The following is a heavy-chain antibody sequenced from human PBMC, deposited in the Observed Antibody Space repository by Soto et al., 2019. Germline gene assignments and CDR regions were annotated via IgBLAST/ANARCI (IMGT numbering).Heavy chain of an antibody. D-gene: IGHD1-26*01. CDR1: GYTFTAYT. V-gene: IGHV1-2*02. J-gene: IGHJ4*01. CDR3: ARSSGTYSDFDY. CDR2: IDPNSGGT. Sequence: ASVKVSCKASGYTFTAYTMHWVRQAPGQGLEWMGWIDPNSGGTNYAQKFQGRVTMTRDTSISTAYMELSSLRSDDTALYYCARSSGTYSDFDYWGQGTQVPSPQ.